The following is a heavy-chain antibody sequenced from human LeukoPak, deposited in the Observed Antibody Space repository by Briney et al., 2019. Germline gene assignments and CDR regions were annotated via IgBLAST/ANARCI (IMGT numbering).Heavy chain of an antibody. Sequence: SETLSLTCTVSGGSISSYYWSWIRQPPGKGLEWIGYINYSGSTKYNPSLKSRVTISVDTSKNQFSLKLSSVTAADTAVYYCARARDYGDYVDYWGQGTLVTVSS. CDR1: GGSISSYY. CDR3: ARARDYGDYVDY. V-gene: IGHV4-59*12. CDR2: INYSGST. D-gene: IGHD4-17*01. J-gene: IGHJ4*02.